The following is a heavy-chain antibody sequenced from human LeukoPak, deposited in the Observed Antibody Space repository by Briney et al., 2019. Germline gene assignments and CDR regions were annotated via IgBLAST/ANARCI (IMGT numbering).Heavy chain of an antibody. D-gene: IGHD3-9*01. Sequence: GASVKVSCKASGYTFTSYAMNWVRQATGQGLEWMGWMNPNSGNTGYAQKFQGRVTMTRNTSISTAYMELSRLRSEDTAVFYCARGVGGNARWRNFDWSKKIPMRDYFDYWGQGTLVTVSS. CDR2: MNPNSGNT. V-gene: IGHV1-8*02. CDR1: GYTFTSYA. J-gene: IGHJ4*02. CDR3: ARGVGGNARWRNFDWSKKIPMRDYFDY.